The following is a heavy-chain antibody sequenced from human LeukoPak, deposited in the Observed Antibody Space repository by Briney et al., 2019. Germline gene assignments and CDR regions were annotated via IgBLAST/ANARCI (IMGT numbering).Heavy chain of an antibody. V-gene: IGHV1-69*01. D-gene: IGHD6-13*01. CDR1: GGTFSSYA. Sequence: GSSVKVSCKASGGTFSSYAICWVRQAPAQGREWMGGIIPIFGTANYAQKFQGRVTITADESTSTAYMELSSLRSEDTGVYYCAREGGSSWLDYWGQGTLVTASS. J-gene: IGHJ4*02. CDR2: IIPIFGTA. CDR3: AREGGSSWLDY.